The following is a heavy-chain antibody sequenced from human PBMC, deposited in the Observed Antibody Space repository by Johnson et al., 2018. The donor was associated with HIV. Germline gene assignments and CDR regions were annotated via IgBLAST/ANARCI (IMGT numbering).Heavy chain of an antibody. D-gene: IGHD6-13*01. CDR3: TTDQLQQLVHDAFDI. Sequence: VQLVESGGGVVQPGRSLRLSCVASGFTFRSYGMHWVRQAPGKGLEWVAFVSYDGTNEFYADSVKGRFTVSRDSSKNTLYLQMNSLKTEDTAVYYCTTDQLQQLVHDAFDIWGQGTMVTVSS. CDR1: GFTFRSYG. J-gene: IGHJ3*02. CDR2: VSYDGTNE. V-gene: IGHV3-30*03.